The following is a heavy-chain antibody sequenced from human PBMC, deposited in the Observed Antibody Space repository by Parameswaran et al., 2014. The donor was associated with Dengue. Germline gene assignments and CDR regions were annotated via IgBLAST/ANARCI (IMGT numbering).Heavy chain of an antibody. Sequence: VRQMPGKGLEWMGRIDPSDSYTNYSPSFQGHVTISADKSISTAYLQWSSLKASDTAMYYCARRSSWYVSWYERGFDYWGQGTLVTVSS. CDR3: ARRSSWYVSWYERGFDY. V-gene: IGHV5-10-1*01. J-gene: IGHJ4*02. D-gene: IGHD6-13*01. CDR2: IDPSDSYT.